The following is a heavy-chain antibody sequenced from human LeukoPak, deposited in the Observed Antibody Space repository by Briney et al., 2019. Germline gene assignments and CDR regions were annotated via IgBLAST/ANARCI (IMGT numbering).Heavy chain of an antibody. Sequence: SQTLSLTCAVSGVSVSSIDFSWSWIRQPPGKGLEWIGYIHHSGSTYYNPSLKSRVTISVDRSKSHFSLKLSSVTAADTAVYYCARGGVGASMDVWGQGTTVTVSS. CDR2: IHHSGST. J-gene: IGHJ6*02. V-gene: IGHV4-30-2*01. CDR1: GVSVSSIDFS. D-gene: IGHD1-26*01. CDR3: ARGGVGASMDV.